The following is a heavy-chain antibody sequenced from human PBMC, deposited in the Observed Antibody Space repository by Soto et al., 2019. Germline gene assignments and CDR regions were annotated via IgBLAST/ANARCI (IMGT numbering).Heavy chain of an antibody. V-gene: IGHV4-30-4*01. CDR3: ARGAALFANWFDP. Sequence: QVQLQESGPGLVKPSQTLSLTCTVSGGSISSGDYYWSWIRQPPGKGLEWIGYIYYSGSTYYNPPLHSRATISAHTSKNQFSLKLSSVTAADTAVYYCARGAALFANWFDPWGQGTLVTVSS. J-gene: IGHJ5*02. D-gene: IGHD2-21*01. CDR1: GGSISSGDYY. CDR2: IYYSGST.